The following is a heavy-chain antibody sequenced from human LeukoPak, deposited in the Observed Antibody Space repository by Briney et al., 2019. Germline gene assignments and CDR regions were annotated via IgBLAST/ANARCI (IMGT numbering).Heavy chain of an antibody. Sequence: GRSLRLSCAASGFTFSSYWMSWVRQAPGKGLEWVANIKQDGSEKYYVDSVKGRFTTSRDNAKNSLCLQMNSLRAEDTAVYYCARARVAAAISWFDPWGQGTLVTVSS. V-gene: IGHV3-7*04. CDR1: GFTFSSYW. CDR2: IKQDGSEK. J-gene: IGHJ5*02. CDR3: ARARVAAAISWFDP. D-gene: IGHD2-15*01.